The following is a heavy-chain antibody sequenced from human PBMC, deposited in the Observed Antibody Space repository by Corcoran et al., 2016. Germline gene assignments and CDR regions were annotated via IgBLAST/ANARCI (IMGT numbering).Heavy chain of an antibody. CDR2: IIPIFDTT. V-gene: IGHV1-69*01. CDR3: ARGAYCSSAKFHSRVFYERDV. J-gene: IGHJ6*02. Sequence: QVQLLQSGAEVKKPGSSVKVSCTASGGTFNNYAISWVRQAPGQGLEWMGGIIPIFDTTNYAQKFQGRVTITADESTSTAYMEVRSLRSEETAVYCSARGAYCSSAKFHSRVFYERDVWGQGTTVTVSS. CDR1: GGTFNNYA. D-gene: IGHD2-2*01.